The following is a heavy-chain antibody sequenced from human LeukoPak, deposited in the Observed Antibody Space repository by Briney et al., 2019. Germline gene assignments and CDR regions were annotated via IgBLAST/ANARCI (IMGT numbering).Heavy chain of an antibody. V-gene: IGHV3-7*01. CDR3: ANQAYSRFDY. CDR1: GFAFSSNW. CDR2: ISPDGSGK. Sequence: GGSLRLSCAASGFAFSSNWMSWVRQAPGRGLELVANISPDGSGKYCMDSVKGRCAISRDNARSSLDLQLDSLRVEDTAFYFCANQAYSRFDYWGQGTLVTVSS. J-gene: IGHJ4*02. D-gene: IGHD4-11*01.